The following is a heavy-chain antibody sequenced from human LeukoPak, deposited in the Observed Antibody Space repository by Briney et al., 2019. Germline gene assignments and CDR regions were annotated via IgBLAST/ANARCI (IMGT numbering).Heavy chain of an antibody. Sequence: GGSLRLSCAASGFTFSSYGMHWVRQAPGKGLEWVSIIYSGGSTYYAESVKGRFTISRDNSKNTLYLQMNSLRAEDTAVYYCARYLHSSGSYYFDYWGQGTLVTVSS. CDR1: GFTFSSYG. V-gene: IGHV3-NL1*01. CDR2: IYSGGST. CDR3: ARYLHSSGSYYFDY. J-gene: IGHJ4*02. D-gene: IGHD3-22*01.